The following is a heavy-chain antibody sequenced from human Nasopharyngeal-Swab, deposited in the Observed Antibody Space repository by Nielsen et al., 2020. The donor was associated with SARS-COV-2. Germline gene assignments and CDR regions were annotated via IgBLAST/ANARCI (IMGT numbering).Heavy chain of an antibody. D-gene: IGHD1-26*01. Sequence: RQAPGKGLEFIWEINHSGSTNYNPSLKSRVTISVDTSKNQFSLKLSSVTAADTAVYYCARGLRWVAVVRWELLSGFDYWGQGTLVTVSS. V-gene: IGHV4-34*01. CDR2: INHSGST. J-gene: IGHJ4*02. CDR3: ARGLRWVAVVRWELLSGFDY.